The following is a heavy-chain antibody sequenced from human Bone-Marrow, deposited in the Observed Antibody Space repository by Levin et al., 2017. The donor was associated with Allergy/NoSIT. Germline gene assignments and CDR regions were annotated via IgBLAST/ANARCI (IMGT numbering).Heavy chain of an antibody. CDR3: ARPPPLAEARTNWYFDR. J-gene: IGHJ2*01. CDR1: GYTFTDYW. D-gene: IGHD6-6*01. Sequence: GDSLKISCEAFGYTFTDYWIAWVRQMPGKGLEWMGTIFPDDSDTRYNPSFQGQVTIPAAKSTRTAFHQWTSRKASDTAMYYCARPPPLAEARTNWYFDRWGRGTLVTVSS. V-gene: IGHV5-51*01. CDR2: IFPDDSDT.